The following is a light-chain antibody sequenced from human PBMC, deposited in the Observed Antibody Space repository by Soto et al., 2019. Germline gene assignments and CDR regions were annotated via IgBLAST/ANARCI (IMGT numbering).Light chain of an antibody. Sequence: SYELSQPLSVSVALGQTARVTCGGNNIGSKNVHWYQQKPGQAPVLVIYRDSYRPSGIPERFSGSNSGNTATLTITRAQGGDEADYYCQMWDSSTVVVGGGTMLTVL. CDR1: NIGSKN. V-gene: IGLV3-9*01. J-gene: IGLJ3*02. CDR2: RDS. CDR3: QMWDSSTVV.